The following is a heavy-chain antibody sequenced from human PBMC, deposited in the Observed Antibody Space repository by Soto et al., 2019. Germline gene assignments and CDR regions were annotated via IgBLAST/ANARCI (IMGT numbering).Heavy chain of an antibody. CDR1: GGPLRQYGHF. CDR3: VTDPGGPTLNRFDS. V-gene: IGHV4-31*03. Sequence: SETLSLTCSVSGGPLRQYGHFWTWIRQRPGSGLEWIGYTYHTGVTYYSPTLQSRISISVDTSKNQFSLTLNSVTAADTAVYYCVTDPGGPTLNRFDSWGHGTMVTVS. D-gene: IGHD3-16*01. CDR2: TYHTGVT. J-gene: IGHJ5*01.